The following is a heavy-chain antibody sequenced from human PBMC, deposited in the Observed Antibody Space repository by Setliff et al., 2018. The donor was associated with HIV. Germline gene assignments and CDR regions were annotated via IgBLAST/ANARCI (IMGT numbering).Heavy chain of an antibody. CDR1: GYNFNNYW. CDR3: TRRRRAPGTEDLEAY. Sequence: GESLTISCKASGYNFNNYWIGWVRQMPGKGLEWIGVIYPGDFVTRYGPSFQGQVSISADRSITTAYLQWSSLKASDTAMYYCTRRRRAPGTEDLEAYWGQGTLVTVS. J-gene: IGHJ4*02. D-gene: IGHD2-21*02. V-gene: IGHV5-51*01. CDR2: IYPGDFVT.